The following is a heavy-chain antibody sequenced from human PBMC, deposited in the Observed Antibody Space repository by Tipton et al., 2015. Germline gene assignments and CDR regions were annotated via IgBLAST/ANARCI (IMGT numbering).Heavy chain of an antibody. CDR1: GFNFSNYA. J-gene: IGHJ1*01. CDR3: AQDSYGHSY. Sequence: SLRLSCAASGFNFSNYAMNWVRQAPGKRLQWVSIIRGSGGGRYYIDSLKGRFTISRDNFKNTLSLQMNGLRAEYTAIYYCAQDSYGHSYWGQGTLVTFTS. D-gene: IGHD3-10*01. CDR2: IRGSGGGR. V-gene: IGHV3-23*01.